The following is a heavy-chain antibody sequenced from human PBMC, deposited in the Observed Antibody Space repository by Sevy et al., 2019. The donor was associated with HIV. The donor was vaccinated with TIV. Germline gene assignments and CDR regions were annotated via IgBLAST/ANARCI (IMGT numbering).Heavy chain of an antibody. J-gene: IGHJ5*02. CDR1: GFTFSSYW. V-gene: IGHV3-74*01. D-gene: IGHD2-21*02. CDR2: INSDGSST. CDR3: ARDEERPTYCGGDCYSGWFDP. Sequence: GGSLRLSCAASGFTFSSYWMHWVRQAPGKGLVWVSRINSDGSSTSYADSVKGRFTISRDNAKNTLYLQMNSLRAEDTAVYYCARDEERPTYCGGDCYSGWFDPWGQGTLVSVSS.